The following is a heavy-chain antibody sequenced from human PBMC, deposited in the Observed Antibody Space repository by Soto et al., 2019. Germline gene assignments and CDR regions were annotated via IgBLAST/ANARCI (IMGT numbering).Heavy chain of an antibody. V-gene: IGHV1-69*13. CDR2: IIPIFGTA. CDR1: GGTFSSYA. J-gene: IGHJ4*02. D-gene: IGHD6-19*01. CDR3: SRDTSRVVAGNFDY. Sequence: GASVKVSCKASGGTFSSYAISWVRQAPGQGLEWMGGIIPIFGTANYAQKFQGRVTITADESTSTAYMELSSLRSEDTAVYYFSRDTSRVVAGNFDYSCQGTLVTVSS.